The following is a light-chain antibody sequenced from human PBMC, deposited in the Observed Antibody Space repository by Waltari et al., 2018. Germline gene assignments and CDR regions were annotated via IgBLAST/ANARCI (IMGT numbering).Light chain of an antibody. CDR1: QSVGRH. J-gene: IGKJ4*01. CDR2: DES. CDR3: QQRSTWPSVT. V-gene: IGKV3-11*01. Sequence: EIVLTQSPATLSLSPGERATVYCRASQSVGRHLAWYQQKPGQAPRLLIYDESDRAADTPARFSGSGSGTDFTLTISSLEPEDFVVYYCQQRSTWPSVTFGGGTKVEIK.